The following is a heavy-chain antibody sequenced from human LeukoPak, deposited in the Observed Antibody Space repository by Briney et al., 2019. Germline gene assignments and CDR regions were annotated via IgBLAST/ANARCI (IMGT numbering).Heavy chain of an antibody. J-gene: IGHJ4*02. CDR2: INHSGST. D-gene: IGHD6-13*01. V-gene: IGHV4-34*01. CDR1: GGSFSGYY. CDR3: ALAAGTRGNFDY. Sequence: SETLSLTCAVYGGSFSGYYWSWIRQPPGKGLEWIGEINHSGSTNYNPSLKSRVTISVDTSKNQFSLKLSSVTAADTAVYYCALAAGTRGNFDYWGQGTLVTVSS.